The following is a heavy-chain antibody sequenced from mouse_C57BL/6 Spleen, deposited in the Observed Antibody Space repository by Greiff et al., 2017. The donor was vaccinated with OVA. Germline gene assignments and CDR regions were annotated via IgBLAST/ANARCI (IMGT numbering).Heavy chain of an antibody. Sequence: QVQLQHSGPELVKPGASVKISCKASGYAFSSSWMNWVKQRPGKGLEWIGRIYPGDGDTNYNGKFKGKATLTADKSSSTAYMQLSSLTSEDSAVYFCARWGTGYYFDYWGQGTTLTVSS. CDR1: GYAFSSSW. CDR3: ARWGTGYYFDY. J-gene: IGHJ2*01. V-gene: IGHV1-82*01. D-gene: IGHD2-14*01. CDR2: IYPGDGDT.